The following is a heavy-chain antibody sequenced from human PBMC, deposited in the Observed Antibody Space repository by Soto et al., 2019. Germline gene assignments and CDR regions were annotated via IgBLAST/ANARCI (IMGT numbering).Heavy chain of an antibody. Sequence: QVQLQQSGPGLVKPSQTLSLTCTVSGGAISSDYYHWHWIRQAPESGLEWIGYIHHSGSILYNPSLKSRVTLSVDTAKNQFSLHLSSVTAADTGVYLCAREDDGGDTLDVWGQGTTVTVSS. V-gene: IGHV4-30-4*08. CDR1: GGAISSDYYH. CDR3: AREDDGGDTLDV. CDR2: IHHSGSI. J-gene: IGHJ6*02. D-gene: IGHD2-21*02.